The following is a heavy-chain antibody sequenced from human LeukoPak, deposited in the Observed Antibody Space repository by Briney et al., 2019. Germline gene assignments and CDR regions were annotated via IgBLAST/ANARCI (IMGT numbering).Heavy chain of an antibody. J-gene: IGHJ4*02. CDR2: ISFAGSNT. V-gene: IGHV3-30*18. CDR3: AKPSFPSSGWYYFDY. D-gene: IGHD6-19*01. Sequence: GSSLRLSCAASGFTFSSYGMHWVRQAPGKGLEWVSVISFAGSNTYYADSVKGRFTISRDNSKNTLYLQMNSLRAEDTTVYYCAKPSFPSSGWYYFDYWGQGTLVTVSS. CDR1: GFTFSSYG.